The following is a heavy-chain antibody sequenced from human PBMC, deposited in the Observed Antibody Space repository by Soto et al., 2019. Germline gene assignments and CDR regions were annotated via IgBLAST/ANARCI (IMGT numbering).Heavy chain of an antibody. CDR3: VRDAAWEAGCWGCDP. CDR2: ISGDNGNT. CDR1: GYTFTSFG. D-gene: IGHD1-26*01. Sequence: QGQLVQSGDEVKKPGASVKVSCKASGYTFTSFGISWLRQAPGQGLEWLGWISGDNGNTKYAQNVQGRFTVTTDTSTNTAYMALRSLISDDTAVYYCVRDAAWEAGCWGCDPWGPGTLLIVSS. J-gene: IGHJ5*02. V-gene: IGHV1-18*04.